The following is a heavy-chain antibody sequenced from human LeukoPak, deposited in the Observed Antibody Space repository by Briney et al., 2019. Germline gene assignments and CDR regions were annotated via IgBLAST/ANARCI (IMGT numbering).Heavy chain of an antibody. J-gene: IGHJ4*02. V-gene: IGHV1-69*06. CDR1: GGTFSSYA. CDR3: VTVLRYFDWLLPPDY. Sequence: SVKVSCKASGGTFSSYAISWVRQAPGQGLEWMGGIIPIFGTANYAQKFQGRVTITADKSTSTAYMELSSLRSEDTAVYYCVTVLRYFDWLLPPDYWGQGTLVTVSS. CDR2: IIPIFGTA. D-gene: IGHD3-9*01.